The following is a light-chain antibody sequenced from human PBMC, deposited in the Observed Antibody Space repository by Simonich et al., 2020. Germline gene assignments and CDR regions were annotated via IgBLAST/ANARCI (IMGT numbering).Light chain of an antibody. CDR2: RNN. CDR1: SSNIGSNY. Sequence: QSVLTQPPSASGTPGQRVTISCSGSSSNIGSNYVYWYQQLPGTAPKLLIYRNNPRPSGVPYRFSGSKSGTSASLAISGLRSEDEADYYCAACDDSLSGWVFGGGTKLTVL. CDR3: AACDDSLSGWV. J-gene: IGLJ3*02. V-gene: IGLV1-47*01.